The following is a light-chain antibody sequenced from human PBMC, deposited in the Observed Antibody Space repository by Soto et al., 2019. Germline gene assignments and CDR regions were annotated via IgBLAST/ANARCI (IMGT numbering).Light chain of an antibody. CDR3: HQYGISPRT. CDR1: QSFTSNY. CDR2: GAS. Sequence: DTVLTNSTGTLSLSPGERATLSCGASQSFTSNYLAWYQQKPGQAPRLLIYGASTRATGIPDRFSGSGSGTDFTLTISRLEPEDFAVYYCHQYGISPRTFCQGTNV. V-gene: IGKV3-20*01. J-gene: IGKJ1*01.